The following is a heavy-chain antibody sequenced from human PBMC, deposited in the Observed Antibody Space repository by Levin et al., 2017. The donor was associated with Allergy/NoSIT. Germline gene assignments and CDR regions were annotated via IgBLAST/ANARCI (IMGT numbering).Heavy chain of an antibody. J-gene: IGHJ3*02. CDR1: GGSISSDY. D-gene: IGHD2-15*01. V-gene: IGHV4-59*01. Sequence: SETLSLTCTVSGGSISSDYWSWIRQPPGKGLEWIGYIYYSGNTNYNPSLKSRVTISVDTSKNQFSLKLSSVTAADTAVYYCAGFGGLSVRVVAATTVMAFDIWGQGTMVTVSS. CDR3: AGFGGLSVRVVAATTVMAFDI. CDR2: IYYSGNT.